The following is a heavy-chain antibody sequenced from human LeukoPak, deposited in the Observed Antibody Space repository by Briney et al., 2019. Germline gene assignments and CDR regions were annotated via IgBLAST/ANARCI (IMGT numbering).Heavy chain of an antibody. CDR2: ITGSGGST. CDR1: GFTFSSYA. D-gene: IGHD3-16*02. CDR3: AKDLID. J-gene: IGHJ4*02. Sequence: GGSLRLSCAASGFTFSSYAMSWVRQAPGKGLEWVSAITGSGGSTYSVKGRFTISRDNSRNTLYLQMNSLRAEDTAVYYCAKDLIDWGQGTLVTVSS. V-gene: IGHV3-23*01.